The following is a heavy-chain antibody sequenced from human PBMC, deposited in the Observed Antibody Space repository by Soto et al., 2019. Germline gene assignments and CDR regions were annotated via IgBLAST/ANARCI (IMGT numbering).Heavy chain of an antibody. CDR1: GFTFSSYW. J-gene: IGHJ5*02. CDR2: IKQSGSDR. CDR3: ASVKSWAVSP. D-gene: IGHD3-10*01. Sequence: EVQLVESGGGLVQPGGSLGLSCAASGFTFSSYWMSWVRLAPGKGLEWVAHIKQSGSDRYYVDSVRGRFTISRDNAKNSLYLQMNSLRVEDTATYYCASVKSWAVSPWGQGTLVTVSS. V-gene: IGHV3-7*01.